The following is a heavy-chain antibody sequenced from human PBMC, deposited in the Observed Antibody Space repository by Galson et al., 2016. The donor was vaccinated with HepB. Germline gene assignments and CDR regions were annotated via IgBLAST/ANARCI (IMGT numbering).Heavy chain of an antibody. CDR1: GYIFNSYW. J-gene: IGHJ4*02. CDR2: IFPRDFET. CDR3: ASSGSDNVDFDY. Sequence: QSGAEVKKPGESLKISCKGSGYIFNSYWIGWVRQMPGKGLEWMGIIFPRDFETRYSPSFQGRVTISADMSLSTAYLQWSSLKASDTAMYYCASSGSDNVDFDYWGQGTLVTVSS. V-gene: IGHV5-51*01. D-gene: IGHD5-12*01.